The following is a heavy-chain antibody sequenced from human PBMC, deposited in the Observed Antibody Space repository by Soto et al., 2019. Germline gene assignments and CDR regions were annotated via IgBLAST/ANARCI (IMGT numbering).Heavy chain of an antibody. D-gene: IGHD2-2*01. J-gene: IGHJ6*02. Sequence: QLQLQESGSGLVKPSQTLSLTCAVSGGSISSGGYSWSWIRQPPGKGLEWIGHIYHSGSTYYNPSLKSRVTISVDRSKNQFTLKLSSVTAADTAVYYCARDGSGYCSSTSCLYGMDVWGQGTTVTVSS. V-gene: IGHV4-30-2*01. CDR3: ARDGSGYCSSTSCLYGMDV. CDR2: IYHSGST. CDR1: GGSISSGGYS.